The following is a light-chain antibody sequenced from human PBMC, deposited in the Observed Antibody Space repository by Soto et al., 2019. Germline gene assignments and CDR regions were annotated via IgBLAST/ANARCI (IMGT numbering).Light chain of an antibody. Sequence: QSALTQPRSVSVSPGQSVTLSCTGTSSDVGRYNFVSWYQQHPDKAPALIIYDVTRRPSGVPDRFSGSKSGNTASLTISGLQAEDETDYYCCSYAGSYTYVFGTGTKVTVL. CDR3: CSYAGSYTYV. V-gene: IGLV2-11*01. CDR1: SSDVGRYNF. CDR2: DVT. J-gene: IGLJ1*01.